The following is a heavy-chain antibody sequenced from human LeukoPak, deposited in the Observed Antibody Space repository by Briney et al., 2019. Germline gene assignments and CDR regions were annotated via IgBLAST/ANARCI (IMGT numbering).Heavy chain of an antibody. D-gene: IGHD2-15*01. CDR1: GYTFTGYY. Sequence: GAPVKVSCKASGYTFTGYYMHWVRQAPGQGLEWMGWINPNSGGTNYAQKFQGRVTMTRDTSISTAYMELSRLRSDDTAVYYCARSDEYCSGGSCYQKPLDYWGQGTLVTVSS. J-gene: IGHJ4*02. V-gene: IGHV1-2*02. CDR2: INPNSGGT. CDR3: ARSDEYCSGGSCYQKPLDY.